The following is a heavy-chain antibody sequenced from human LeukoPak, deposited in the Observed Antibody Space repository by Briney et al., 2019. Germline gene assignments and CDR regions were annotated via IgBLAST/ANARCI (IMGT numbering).Heavy chain of an antibody. D-gene: IGHD5-24*01. Sequence: GGSLRLSCVGSGFMFRDYSIGWFRQGPGKGPEWISHISGSGYSKYDADSVKGRFTISRDNAKGSVFLQMNSLRVEDTAVYYCARDRLANDGLQLYDFWGQGTLVTVSS. CDR1: GFMFRDYS. CDR3: ARDRLANDGLQLYDF. V-gene: IGHV3-11*04. CDR2: ISGSGYSK. J-gene: IGHJ4*02.